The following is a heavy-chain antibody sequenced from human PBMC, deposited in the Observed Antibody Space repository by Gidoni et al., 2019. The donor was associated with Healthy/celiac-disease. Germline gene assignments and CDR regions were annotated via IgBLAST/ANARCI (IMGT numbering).Heavy chain of an antibody. V-gene: IGHV1-69*06. D-gene: IGHD6-19*01. Sequence: QVQLVQSGAEVKKPGSSVKVSCKASGGPFSSYAISWVRQAPGQGLEWMGGIIPIFGTANYAQKFQGRVTITADKSTSTAYMELSSLRSEDTAVYYCARDHSSSSSGTGGWFDPWGQGTLVTVSS. CDR3: ARDHSSSSSGTGGWFDP. CDR2: IIPIFGTA. J-gene: IGHJ5*02. CDR1: GGPFSSYA.